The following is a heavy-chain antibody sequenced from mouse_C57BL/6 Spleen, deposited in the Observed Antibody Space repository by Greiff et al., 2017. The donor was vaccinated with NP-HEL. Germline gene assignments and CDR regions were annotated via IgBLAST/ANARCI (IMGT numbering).Heavy chain of an antibody. CDR1: GFTFSDYG. CDR2: ISSGSSTI. Sequence: EVKVEESGGGLVKPGGSLKLSCAASGFTFSDYGMHWVRQAPEKGLEWVAYISSGSSTIYYADTVKGRFPISRDNAKNTLFLQMTSLRSEDTAMYYCANHYDYLYYAMDYWGQGTSVTVSS. D-gene: IGHD2-4*01. CDR3: ANHYDYLYYAMDY. J-gene: IGHJ4*01. V-gene: IGHV5-17*01.